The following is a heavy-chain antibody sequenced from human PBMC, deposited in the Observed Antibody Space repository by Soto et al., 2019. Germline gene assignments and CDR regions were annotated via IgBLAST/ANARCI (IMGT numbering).Heavy chain of an antibody. CDR2: IYYSGST. J-gene: IGHJ6*02. CDR1: GCSISSYY. V-gene: IGHV4-59*01. CDR3: ARDLVGYDYGDYGGRYYGMDV. D-gene: IGHD4-17*01. Sequence: PSETLSLTCTVSGCSISSYYWSWIRQPPGKGLEWIGYIYYSGSTNYNPSLKSRVTISVDTSKNQFSLKLSSVTAADTAVYYCARDLVGYDYGDYGGRYYGMDVWGQGTTVTVSS.